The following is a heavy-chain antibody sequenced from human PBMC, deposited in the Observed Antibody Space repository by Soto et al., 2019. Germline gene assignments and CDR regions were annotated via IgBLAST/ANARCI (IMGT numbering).Heavy chain of an antibody. D-gene: IGHD2-15*01. J-gene: IGHJ4*02. CDR2: IYYSGST. V-gene: IGHV4-59*01. CDR1: GDSISGYY. Sequence: PSETLSLTCTVSGDSISGYYWSWVRQPPGKGLEWLGYIYYSGSTNYNPSLKSRVTISVDTSKNQFSLKLSSVAAADTAVYYCARERLFCSGGSCYCYFDYWGQGTLVTVSS. CDR3: ARERLFCSGGSCYCYFDY.